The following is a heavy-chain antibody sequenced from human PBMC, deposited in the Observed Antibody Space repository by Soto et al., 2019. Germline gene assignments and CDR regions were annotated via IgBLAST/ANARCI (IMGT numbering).Heavy chain of an antibody. CDR3: ARVERGTATTVVDAFDI. J-gene: IGHJ3*02. D-gene: IGHD1-1*01. CDR1: GGSVNSGNYY. V-gene: IGHV4-34*01. CDR2: MSHCGGT. Sequence: QVQLQQWGAGLLKPSETLSLTCAVFGGSVNSGNYYWSWIRQPPGKGLEWIGDMSHCGGTHFNPSLKRRVNISVDTAKNQFSLKMSSVTAADTALYYCARVERGTATTVVDAFDIWGPGTKVTVSS.